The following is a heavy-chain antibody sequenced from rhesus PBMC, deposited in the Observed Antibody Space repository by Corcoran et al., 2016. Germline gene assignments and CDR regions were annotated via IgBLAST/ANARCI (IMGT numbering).Heavy chain of an antibody. CDR3: ARRDVWNNGIIDY. J-gene: IGHJ4*01. CDR1: GFSLSPSGLG. Sequence: QVTLKESGPALVKPTQTLTLTCTFSGFSLSPSGLGITWIRQPPGKALEWLASVYWDDDKGYTTSLKSRLTISKDTSKNQVVLTMTNMDPVDTATYYCARRDVWNNGIIDYWGQGVLVTVSS. V-gene: IGHV2S1*01. D-gene: IGHD1-20*01. CDR2: VYWDDDK.